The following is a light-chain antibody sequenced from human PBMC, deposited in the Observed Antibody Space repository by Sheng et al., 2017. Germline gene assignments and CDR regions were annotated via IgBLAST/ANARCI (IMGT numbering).Light chain of an antibody. CDR3: QESHIFPRT. V-gene: IGKV1-39*01. J-gene: IGKJ3*01. CDR2: GAS. Sequence: DIQMTQSPSPLSASVGDRVTITCRAGQSISGHLNWYQQKPGKAPKLLIYGASNLQSGVPSRFSGSGFGTDFTLTITSLQPEDFATYYCQESHIFPRTFGPGTKLDVK. CDR1: QSISGH.